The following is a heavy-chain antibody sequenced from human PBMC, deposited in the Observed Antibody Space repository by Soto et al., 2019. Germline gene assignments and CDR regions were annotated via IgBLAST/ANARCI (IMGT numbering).Heavy chain of an antibody. CDR3: ARDTLLDTAMAHTPDY. D-gene: IGHD5-18*01. Sequence: PGGSLRLSCAASGFTFSSYSMNWVRQAPGKGLEWVSSISSSSSYIYYADSVKGRFTISRDNAKNSLYLQMNSLRAEDTAVYYCARDTLLDTAMAHTPDYWGKGTLVTVSS. V-gene: IGHV3-21*01. CDR2: ISSSSSYI. J-gene: IGHJ4*02. CDR1: GFTFSSYS.